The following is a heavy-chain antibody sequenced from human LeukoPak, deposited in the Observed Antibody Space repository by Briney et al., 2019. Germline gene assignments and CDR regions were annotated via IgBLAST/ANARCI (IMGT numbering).Heavy chain of an antibody. CDR2: IYPGDSDT. CDR1: GYSFTTYW. V-gene: IGHV5-51*01. CDR3: ARHYYYDSSGYYYAPGY. Sequence: GESLKISCKASGYSFTTYWIGWVRQMPGKGLEWMGIIYPGDSDTRYSPSFQGQVTISADKSISTAYLQWSSLKASDTAMYYCARHYYYDSSGYYYAPGYWGQGTLVTVSS. D-gene: IGHD3-22*01. J-gene: IGHJ4*02.